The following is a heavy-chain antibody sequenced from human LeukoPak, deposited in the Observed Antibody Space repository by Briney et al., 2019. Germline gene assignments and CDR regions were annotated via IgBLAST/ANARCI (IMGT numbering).Heavy chain of an antibody. CDR3: VTPRN. CDR2: IKGRNAGGTT. Sequence: GGSLRLSCAAYGFDFSDAWMTWVRQAPGKGPEYIARIKGRNAGGTTDYAAPVKGRFTISRDDSKNTLYLDMNSLEVEDTAVYYCVTPRNWGQGTLVTVSS. J-gene: IGHJ4*02. D-gene: IGHD1-14*01. CDR1: GFDFSDAW. V-gene: IGHV3-15*01.